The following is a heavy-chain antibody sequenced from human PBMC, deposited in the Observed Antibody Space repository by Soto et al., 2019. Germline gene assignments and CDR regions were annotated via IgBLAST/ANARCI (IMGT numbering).Heavy chain of an antibody. CDR3: AGETPRIWSSGYSPIGAFDY. J-gene: IGHJ4*02. CDR1: GYTFTSYY. D-gene: IGHD3-22*01. CDR2: INPSGGST. V-gene: IGHV1-46*01. Sequence: GASVKVSCKASGYTFTSYYMHWVRQAPGQGLEWMGIINPSGGSTSYAQKFQGRVTMTRDTSTSTVYVELSSLRSEDTAVYYCAGETPRIWSSGYSPIGAFDYWGQGTLVTVSS.